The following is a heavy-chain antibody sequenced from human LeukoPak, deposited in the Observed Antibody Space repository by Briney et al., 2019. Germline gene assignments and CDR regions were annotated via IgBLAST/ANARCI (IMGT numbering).Heavy chain of an antibody. V-gene: IGHV3-23*01. CDR2: ISGSGGST. Sequence: PGGSLRLSCAASGFTFSSYAMSWVRQAPGKGLEWVSAISGSGGSTYYGDSGKGRFTISRYNSKNTLYLQMNSLRAEDTAVYSCAKHYYDSSGYYGDSYFDYWGQGTLVTVSS. D-gene: IGHD3-22*01. J-gene: IGHJ4*02. CDR3: AKHYYDSSGYYGDSYFDY. CDR1: GFTFSSYA.